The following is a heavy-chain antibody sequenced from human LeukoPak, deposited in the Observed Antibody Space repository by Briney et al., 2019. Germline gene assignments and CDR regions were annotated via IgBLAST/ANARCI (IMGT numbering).Heavy chain of an antibody. CDR1: GYTLTELS. CDR2: FDPEDGET. Sequence: GASVKVPCKVSGYTLTELSMHWVRQAPGKGREWMGGFDPEDGETIYAQKFQGRVTMTEDTSTDTAYMELSSLRSEDTAVYYCATLFAPPDILTGFPYYFDYWGQGTLVTVSS. J-gene: IGHJ4*02. D-gene: IGHD3-9*01. V-gene: IGHV1-24*01. CDR3: ATLFAPPDILTGFPYYFDY.